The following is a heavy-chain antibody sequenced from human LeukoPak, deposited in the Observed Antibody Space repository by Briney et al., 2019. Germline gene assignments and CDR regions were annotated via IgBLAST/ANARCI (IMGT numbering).Heavy chain of an antibody. CDR1: GYSFTSYW. CDR2: IYPGDSDT. Sequence: PGESLKISCKGSGYSFTSYWIGWVRQMPGKGLEWMGIIYPGDSDTRYSPSFQGQVTISADKSISTAYLQWSSLKASDTAMYYCARHSLVPAAMQYYYYYMDVWGKGTTVTVSS. V-gene: IGHV5-51*01. J-gene: IGHJ6*03. CDR3: ARHSLVPAAMQYYYYYMDV. D-gene: IGHD2-2*01.